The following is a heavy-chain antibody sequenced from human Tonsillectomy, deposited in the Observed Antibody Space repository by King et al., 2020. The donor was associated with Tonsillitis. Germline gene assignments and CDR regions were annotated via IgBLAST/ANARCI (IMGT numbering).Heavy chain of an antibody. Sequence: HVQLQESGPGLVKPSQTLSLTCSVSGDSIISADSYWSWIRQHPGKGLEWIGYISYSGSTYYNPSLKSRLTISVERSKNQFSLKLKSVTAADTAVYYCAREVDYWGQGTLVTVSS. CDR2: ISYSGST. CDR1: GDSIISADSY. J-gene: IGHJ4*02. CDR3: AREVDY. V-gene: IGHV4-31*03.